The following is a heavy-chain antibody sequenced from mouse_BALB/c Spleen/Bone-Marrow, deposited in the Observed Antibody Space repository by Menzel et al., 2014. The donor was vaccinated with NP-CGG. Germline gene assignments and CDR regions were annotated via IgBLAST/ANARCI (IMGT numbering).Heavy chain of an antibody. CDR1: GDSITSGY. J-gene: IGHJ2*01. V-gene: IGHV3-8*02. CDR3: ARLGGYGPYFDY. CDR2: ISYSGST. D-gene: IGHD1-1*02. Sequence: EVQLQQSGPSLVKPSQTLSLTCSVTGDSITSGYWNWIRKSPGNKLEYMGYISYSGSTYFNPSLKSRISITRDTSKNQYYLQLNSVTTEDTATYYCARLGGYGPYFDYWGQGTTLTVSS.